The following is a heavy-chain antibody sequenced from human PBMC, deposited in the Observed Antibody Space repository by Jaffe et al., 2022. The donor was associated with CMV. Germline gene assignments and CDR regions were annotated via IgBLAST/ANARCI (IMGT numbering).Heavy chain of an antibody. V-gene: IGHV3-15*01. Sequence: EVQLVESGGGLVKPGGSLRLSCAASGITFSNAWINWVRQAPGKGLEWVGRIKSKRDGETTDYAAPVKGRFTISRDDSIKTLFLQMNSLKTDDTAVYYCTTDAGHYDSRGYYYPAYWGRGTLVTVSS. CDR1: GITFSNAW. J-gene: IGHJ4*02. D-gene: IGHD3-22*01. CDR3: TTDAGHYDSRGYYYPAY. CDR2: IKSKRDGETT.